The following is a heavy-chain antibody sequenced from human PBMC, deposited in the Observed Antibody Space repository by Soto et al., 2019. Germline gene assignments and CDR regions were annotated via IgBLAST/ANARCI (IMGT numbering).Heavy chain of an antibody. CDR1: RYTLTSYD. J-gene: IGHJ6*03. D-gene: IGHD3-3*01. CDR2: MNPNSGNT. Sequence: GASVKVSFKAYRYTLTSYDINWVRQATGEGLERMGWMNPNSGNTGYAQKFQGRVTMTRNTSISTAYMELSSLRSEDTAVYYCARGPSDYDFWSGYYGYMDVWGKGTTVTVSS. CDR3: ARGPSDYDFWSGYYGYMDV. V-gene: IGHV1-8*01.